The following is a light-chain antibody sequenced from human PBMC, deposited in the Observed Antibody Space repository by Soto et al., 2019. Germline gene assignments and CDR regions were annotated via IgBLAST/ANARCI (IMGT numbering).Light chain of an antibody. CDR3: QEYSSDSWT. Sequence: DIQLTQSPSFLSASVGDRVTITCRASQSISTWLAWYQHKPGKAPNLLIYDASSLQTGVPSRFSGSGSGTEFTLTISSLQPDDFATYYCQEYSSDSWTFGQGTKV. CDR1: QSISTW. CDR2: DAS. J-gene: IGKJ1*01. V-gene: IGKV1-5*01.